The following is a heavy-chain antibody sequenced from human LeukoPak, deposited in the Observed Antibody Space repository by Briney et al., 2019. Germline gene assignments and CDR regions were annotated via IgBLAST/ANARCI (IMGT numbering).Heavy chain of an antibody. J-gene: IGHJ4*02. CDR1: GFSVSNNY. Sequence: GGSLRLSCAASGFSVSNNYMSWVRQPPGKGLEWVSVIYSGGSTYYADSVKGRFTISRDNSKNTLYLQVNSLRAEDTAAYYCAKDGPVADDYWGQGTLVTVSS. V-gene: IGHV3-53*01. D-gene: IGHD6-19*01. CDR2: IYSGGST. CDR3: AKDGPVADDY.